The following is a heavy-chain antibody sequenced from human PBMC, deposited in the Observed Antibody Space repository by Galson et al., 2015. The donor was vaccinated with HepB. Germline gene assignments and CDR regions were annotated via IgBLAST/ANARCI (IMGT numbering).Heavy chain of an antibody. CDR2: ISSSSSYI. Sequence: SLRLSCAASGFTFSSYSMNWVRQAPGKGLEWVSSISSSSSYIYYADSVKGRFTISRDNAKNSLYLQMNSLRAEDTAVYYCARLYYYDSSGYYPDAFDIWGQGTMVTVSS. CDR1: GFTFSSYS. J-gene: IGHJ3*02. V-gene: IGHV3-21*01. CDR3: ARLYYYDSSGYYPDAFDI. D-gene: IGHD3-22*01.